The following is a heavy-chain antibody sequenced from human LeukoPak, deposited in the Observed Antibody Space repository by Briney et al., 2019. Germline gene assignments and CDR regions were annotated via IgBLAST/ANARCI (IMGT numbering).Heavy chain of an antibody. CDR1: GVSISSSSYY. D-gene: IGHD3-10*01. CDR3: ARLRSGDY. CDR2: INHSGST. J-gene: IGHJ4*02. V-gene: IGHV4-39*07. Sequence: PSETLSLTCTASGVSISSSSYYWGWIRQPPGKGLEWIGEINHSGSTNYNPSLKSRVTISVDTSKNQFSLKLSSVTAADTAVYYCARLRSGDYWGQGTLVTVSS.